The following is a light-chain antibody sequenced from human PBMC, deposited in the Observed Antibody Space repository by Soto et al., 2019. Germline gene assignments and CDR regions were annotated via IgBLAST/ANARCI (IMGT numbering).Light chain of an antibody. V-gene: IGKV3D-20*02. Sequence: EIVLTQSPGTLSLSPGERATLSCRASQSVSSSYLAWYQQKPGQAPRLLIYGASTRATGIPARFSGSGSGTEFTLTISSLEPEDFAVYYCQQRSTWPPIPFAQGTRLAIK. CDR3: QQRSTWPPIP. J-gene: IGKJ5*01. CDR2: GAS. CDR1: QSVSSSY.